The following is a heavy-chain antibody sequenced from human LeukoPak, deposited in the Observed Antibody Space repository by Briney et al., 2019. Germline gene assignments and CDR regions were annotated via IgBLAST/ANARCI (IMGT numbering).Heavy chain of an antibody. Sequence: GESLKISYKGLGYTFTGYWIGWVRQMPGKGLEWMGIIYPGDSDTRYSPSFQGQVTISADKSISTAYLQWSSLKASDTAMYYCARDLGIAARPRGWFDPWGQGTLVTVSS. CDR1: GYTFTGYW. D-gene: IGHD6-6*01. V-gene: IGHV5-51*01. CDR3: ARDLGIAARPRGWFDP. CDR2: IYPGDSDT. J-gene: IGHJ5*02.